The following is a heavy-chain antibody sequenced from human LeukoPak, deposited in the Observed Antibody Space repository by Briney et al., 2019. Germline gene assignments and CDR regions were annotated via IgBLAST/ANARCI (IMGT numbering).Heavy chain of an antibody. V-gene: IGHV3-23*01. D-gene: IGHD5-12*01. CDR3: AKSGGYDPDAFDI. CDR2: ISGSGGST. J-gene: IGHJ3*02. Sequence: GGSLRLSCAASGFTFSSYVMSWVRQAPGKGLEWVSAISGSGGSTYYADSVKGRFTISRDNSKNTLYLQMNSLRAEDTAVYYCAKSGGYDPDAFDIWGQGTMVTVSS. CDR1: GFTFSSYV.